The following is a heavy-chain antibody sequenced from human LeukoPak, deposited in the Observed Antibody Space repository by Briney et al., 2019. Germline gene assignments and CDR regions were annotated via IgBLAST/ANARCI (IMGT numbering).Heavy chain of an antibody. J-gene: IGHJ4*02. CDR3: AKDWGYGSGTYYPH. CDR1: GFTFSSNS. V-gene: IGHV3-23*01. Sequence: PGGSLRLSCAASGFTFSSNSMNWVRQAPGRWLEWVSVITNNGATTYYADSVKGRFTISRDNSKNMLYLQMNSLRAEDTAVYYCAKDWGYGSGTYYPHWGQGTLVTVSS. CDR2: ITNNGATT. D-gene: IGHD3-10*01.